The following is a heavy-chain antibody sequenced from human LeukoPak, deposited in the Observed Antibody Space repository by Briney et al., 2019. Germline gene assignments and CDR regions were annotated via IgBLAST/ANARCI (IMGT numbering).Heavy chain of an antibody. V-gene: IGHV4-39*07. Sequence: KPSETLSLTCTVSGGSISSSSYYWGWIRQPPGKGLEWIGSIYYSGSTYYNPSLKSRVTISVDTSKNQFSLKLSSVTAADTAVYYCAGCMPRGGFDPWGQGTLVTVSS. J-gene: IGHJ5*02. CDR2: IYYSGST. CDR3: AGCMPRGGFDP. D-gene: IGHD2-8*01. CDR1: GGSISSSSYY.